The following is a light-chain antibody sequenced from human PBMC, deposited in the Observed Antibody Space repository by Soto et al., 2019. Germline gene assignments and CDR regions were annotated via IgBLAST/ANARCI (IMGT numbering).Light chain of an antibody. Sequence: EIVLTQSPGTLSLSPGERATLSCRASQSVSSSYLAWYQQKPGQAPRLLIYGASSRATGIPDRFSGSGSGTDFTLNINGLELEDFAVYYCHQYGSSPYTFGQGTKLEI. CDR1: QSVSSSY. CDR2: GAS. CDR3: HQYGSSPYT. J-gene: IGKJ2*01. V-gene: IGKV3-20*01.